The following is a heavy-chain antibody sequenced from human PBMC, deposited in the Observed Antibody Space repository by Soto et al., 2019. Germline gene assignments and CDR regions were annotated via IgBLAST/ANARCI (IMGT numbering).Heavy chain of an antibody. Sequence: GGSLRLSCAASGFICSSYDMSWVRQAPGKGLEWVSTILVDGRTFYVDSVKGRFTISRDSSQNTVFLQVNSLTAGDTALYYCAKATATGGGAFDICGQGTMVTVSS. V-gene: IGHV3-23*01. CDR3: AKATATGGGAFDI. J-gene: IGHJ3*02. D-gene: IGHD2-8*02. CDR2: ILVDGRT. CDR1: GFICSSYD.